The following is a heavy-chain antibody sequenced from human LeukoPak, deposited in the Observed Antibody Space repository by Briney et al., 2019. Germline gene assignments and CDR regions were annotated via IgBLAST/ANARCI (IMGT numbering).Heavy chain of an antibody. V-gene: IGHV1-18*01. CDR3: ARDEWELTTPPD. J-gene: IGHJ4*02. D-gene: IGHD1-26*01. CDR2: ISAYNGNT. CDR1: GYTFTSYG. Sequence: ASVKVSCTASGYTFTSYGISWVRQAPGQGLEWMGWISAYNGNTNYAQKLQGRVTMTTDTSTSTAYMELRSLRSDDTAVYYCARDEWELTTPPDWGQGTLVTVSS.